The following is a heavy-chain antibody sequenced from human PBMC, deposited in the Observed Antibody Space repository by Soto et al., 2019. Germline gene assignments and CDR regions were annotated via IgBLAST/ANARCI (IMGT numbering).Heavy chain of an antibody. CDR3: AKKGYGNGWFWGS. Sequence: ASVKVSCKASGYKFTTYFIHWVRQTPGQGLEWMGMIHPSGDTGYAQKFRGRVTMTIDTSTTTAYMELRNLTSEDTAAYYCAKKGYGNGWFWGSWGQGTQVTVSS. V-gene: IGHV1-46*01. CDR1: GYKFTTYF. J-gene: IGHJ5*02. CDR2: IHPSGDT. D-gene: IGHD6-19*01.